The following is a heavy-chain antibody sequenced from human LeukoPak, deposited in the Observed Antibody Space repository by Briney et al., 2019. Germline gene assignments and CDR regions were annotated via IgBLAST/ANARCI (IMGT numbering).Heavy chain of an antibody. V-gene: IGHV3-21*01. J-gene: IGHJ4*02. CDR3: ARKVNSSGLDY. D-gene: IGHD6-19*01. CDR1: GFTFSSYG. Sequence: GGSLRLSCAASGFTFSSYGMHWVRQAPGKGLEWVSSISSSSSYIYYADSVKGRFTISRDNAKNSLYLQMNSLRAEDTAVYYCARKVNSSGLDYWGQGTLVTVSS. CDR2: ISSSSSYI.